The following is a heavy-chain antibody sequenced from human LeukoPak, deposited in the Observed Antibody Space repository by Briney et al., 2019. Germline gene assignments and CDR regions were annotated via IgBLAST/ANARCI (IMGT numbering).Heavy chain of an antibody. V-gene: IGHV3-64D*06. D-gene: IGHD2-2*01. CDR3: ARARYCSSTSCYPPDY. CDR1: GFTFSSSA. Sequence: GGSLRLSCSASGFTFSSSAMHWVRQAPGKGLEYVSAITTNGGNTYYADSVKGRFTISRDNSKNTLYLQMSSLRAEDTAVYYCARARYCSSTSCYPPDYWGQGTLVTVSS. CDR2: ITTNGGNT. J-gene: IGHJ4*02.